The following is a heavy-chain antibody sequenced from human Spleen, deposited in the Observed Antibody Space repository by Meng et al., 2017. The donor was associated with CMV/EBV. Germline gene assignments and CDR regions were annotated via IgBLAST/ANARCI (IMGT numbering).Heavy chain of an antibody. J-gene: IGHJ6*02. CDR3: ARGEVVPAAGEDYYGMDV. CDR2: IIPILGIA. D-gene: IGHD2-2*01. V-gene: IGHV1-69*10. CDR1: GYTFTSYG. Sequence: SVKVSCKASGYTFTSYGISWVRQAPGQGLEWMGGIIPILGIANYAQKFQGRVTITADKSTSTAYMELSSLRSEDTAVYYCARGEVVPAAGEDYYGMDVWGQGTTVTVSS.